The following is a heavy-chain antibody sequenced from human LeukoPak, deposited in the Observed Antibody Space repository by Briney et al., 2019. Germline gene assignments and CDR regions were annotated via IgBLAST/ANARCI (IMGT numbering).Heavy chain of an antibody. CDR1: GYSISSGYY. J-gene: IGHJ3*02. Sequence: SETLSLTCTVSGYSISSGYYWGWIRQPPGKGLEWIGSIYHSGSTYYNPSLKSRVTISVDTSKNQFSLKLSSVTAADTAVYYCARDTLRNDSSAPGAFDIWGQGTMVTVSS. CDR2: IYHSGST. CDR3: ARDTLRNDSSAPGAFDI. V-gene: IGHV4-38-2*02. D-gene: IGHD3-22*01.